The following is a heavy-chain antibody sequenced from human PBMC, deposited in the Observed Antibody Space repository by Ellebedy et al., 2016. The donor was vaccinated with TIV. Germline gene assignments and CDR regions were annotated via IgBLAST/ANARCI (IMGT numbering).Heavy chain of an antibody. CDR3: ARQTSYDYGDY. D-gene: IGHD2-2*01. Sequence: MPSETLSLTCTVSGGSISSSSYYWGWIRQPPGKGLEWIGSIYYSGSTYYNPSLKSRVTISVDTSKNQFSLKLSSMTAADTAVYYCARQTSYDYGDYWGQGTLVTVSS. CDR1: GGSISSSSYY. J-gene: IGHJ4*02. V-gene: IGHV4-39*01. CDR2: IYYSGST.